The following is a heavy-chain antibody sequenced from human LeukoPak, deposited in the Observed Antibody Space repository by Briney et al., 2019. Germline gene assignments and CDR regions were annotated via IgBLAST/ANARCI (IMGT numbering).Heavy chain of an antibody. CDR3: ARVGSGGGGQYYFDY. Sequence: PGGSLRLSCAASGFTFSSYSMNWVRQAPGKGLEWVSSISSSSSYIYYADSVKGRFTISRDNAKNSLYLHMNSLRAEDTAVYYCARVGSGGGGQYYFDYWGQGTLVTVSS. CDR1: GFTFSSYS. CDR2: ISSSSSYI. J-gene: IGHJ4*02. V-gene: IGHV3-21*01. D-gene: IGHD3-16*01.